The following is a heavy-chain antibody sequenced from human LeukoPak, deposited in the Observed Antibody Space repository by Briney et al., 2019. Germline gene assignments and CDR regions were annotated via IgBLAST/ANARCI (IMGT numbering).Heavy chain of an antibody. Sequence: SVNVSFKASGYTFTSYYMHWVRQAPGQGLEWKGVINPSVGRTSYAQKFQGRGTMTRDTSTSTVYMELSSLRSEDTAVYYCTRDSIRNNALDYWGQGTLVTVSS. J-gene: IGHJ4*02. V-gene: IGHV1-46*01. CDR2: INPSVGRT. CDR3: TRDSIRNNALDY. CDR1: GYTFTSYY. D-gene: IGHD1/OR15-1a*01.